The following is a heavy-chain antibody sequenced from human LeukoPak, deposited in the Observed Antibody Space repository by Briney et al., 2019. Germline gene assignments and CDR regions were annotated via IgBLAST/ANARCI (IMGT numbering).Heavy chain of an antibody. J-gene: IGHJ5*02. Sequence: ASETLSLTCAVYGGPFSGYYWSWIRQPPGKGLEWIGEINHSGSTSYNPSLKSRVTISVDTSKNQFSLKLSSVTAADTAVYYCARGITMIENWFDPWGQGTLVTVSS. CDR2: INHSGST. CDR1: GGPFSGYY. CDR3: ARGITMIENWFDP. D-gene: IGHD3-22*01. V-gene: IGHV4-34*01.